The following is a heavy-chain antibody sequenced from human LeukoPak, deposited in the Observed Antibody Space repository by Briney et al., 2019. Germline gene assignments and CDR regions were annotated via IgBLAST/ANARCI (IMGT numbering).Heavy chain of an antibody. CDR3: ARELCGPEYYFDY. D-gene: IGHD2-21*01. CDR2: IYYSGST. J-gene: IGHJ4*02. Sequence: SQTLSLTCTVSGGSISSGGYYWSWIRQHPGKGLEWIGYIYYSGSTYYNPSLKSRVTIPVDTSKNQFSLKLSSVTAADTAVYYCARELCGPEYYFDYWGQGTLVTVSS. CDR1: GGSISSGGYY. V-gene: IGHV4-31*03.